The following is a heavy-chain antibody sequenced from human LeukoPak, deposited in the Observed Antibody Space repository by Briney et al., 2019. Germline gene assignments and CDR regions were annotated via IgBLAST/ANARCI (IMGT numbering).Heavy chain of an antibody. J-gene: IGHJ5*02. V-gene: IGHV4-34*01. CDR2: INHSGST. CDR1: GGSFSGYY. CDR3: AKDPTYYYDSSGSP. Sequence: KSSETLSLTCAVYGGSFSGYYWSWIRQPPGKGLEWIGEINHSGSTNYNPSLKSRVTISVDTSKNQFSLKLSSVTAADTAVYYCAKDPTYYYDSSGSPWGQGTLVTVSS. D-gene: IGHD3-22*01.